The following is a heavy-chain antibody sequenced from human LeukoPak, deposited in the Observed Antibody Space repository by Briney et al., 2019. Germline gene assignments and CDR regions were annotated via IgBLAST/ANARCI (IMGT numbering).Heavy chain of an antibody. CDR2: IFITHSGKT. CDR1: GGSSCGYN. CDR3: ARRLGSNFAY. J-gene: IGHJ4*02. D-gene: IGHD2/OR15-2a*01. Sequence: PETLSLTRALSGGSSCGYNWTWGCPTPGKGVGCVGQIFITHSGKTSYNPSLKSRVTISVDTSKIQFSLNLSAVTAADTSVYYCARRLGSNFAYWSQGTLVTVSS. V-gene: IGHV4-34*01.